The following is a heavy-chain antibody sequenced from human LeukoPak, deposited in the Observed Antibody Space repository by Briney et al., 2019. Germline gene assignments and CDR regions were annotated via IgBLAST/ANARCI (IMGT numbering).Heavy chain of an antibody. V-gene: IGHV1-18*01. CDR3: ARQLWSDGENAFDI. CDR1: GHTFINSG. D-gene: IGHD5-18*01. J-gene: IGHJ3*02. Sequence: ASVKVSCKASGHTFINSGISWVRQAPGQGLEWMGWISPYNGNTDYALKFQDRVTMTTDTSTSTAYMELRSLRSDDTALYYCARQLWSDGENAFDIWGQGTMVTVSA. CDR2: ISPYNGNT.